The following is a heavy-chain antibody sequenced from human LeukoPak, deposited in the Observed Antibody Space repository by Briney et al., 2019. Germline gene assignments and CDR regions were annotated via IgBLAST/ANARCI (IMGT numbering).Heavy chain of an antibody. CDR2: IYYSGST. J-gene: IGHJ6*02. D-gene: IGHD3-3*01. CDR1: GGSISSSSYY. Sequence: SETLSLTCPVYGGSISSSSYYWGWIRQPPGKGLEWTGRIYYSGSTYYNPSLKSRVTITVDTSKNTFSLKLSSVTAADTAVYYCARHLNYDFWSGLYYYYYYGMDVWGQGTTVTASS. CDR3: ARHLNYDFWSGLYYYYYYGMDV. V-gene: IGHV4-39*01.